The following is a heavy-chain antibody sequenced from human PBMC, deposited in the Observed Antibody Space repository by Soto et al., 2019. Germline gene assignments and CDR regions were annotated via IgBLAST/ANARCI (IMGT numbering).Heavy chain of an antibody. CDR2: INPSGGST. CDR1: GYTFTSYY. D-gene: IGHD1-1*01. J-gene: IGHJ4*02. CDR3: ARANNWNAGADY. Sequence: ASVKVSCKASGYTFTSYYMHWVRQAPGQGLEWMGIINPSGGSTSYAQKFQGRVTMTRDTSTSTVYVELSSLRSEDTAVYYCARANNWNAGADYWGQGTLVTVSS. V-gene: IGHV1-46*03.